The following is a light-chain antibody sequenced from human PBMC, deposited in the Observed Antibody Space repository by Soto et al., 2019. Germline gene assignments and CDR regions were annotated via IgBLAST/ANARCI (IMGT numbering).Light chain of an antibody. CDR1: QSVGSSY. J-gene: IGKJ1*01. CDR2: GAS. V-gene: IGKV3-20*01. CDR3: QQYGSSPST. Sequence: EIVLTQSPGTLSLSPGESATLSCRASQSVGSSYLAWYRQKPGQAPRLLIYGASSRATGIPDRFSGGGSGTDFPLTISRLEPEDFAGYYCQQYGSSPSTFGQGTKVEIK.